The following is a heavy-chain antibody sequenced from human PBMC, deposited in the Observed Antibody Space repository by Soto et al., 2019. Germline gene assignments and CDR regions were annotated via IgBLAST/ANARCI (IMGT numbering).Heavy chain of an antibody. CDR3: ARGRRYLLGSTNAPGVWFDP. Sequence: QVQLQQWGAGLLKPSETLSLTCAVYGGSFSGYYWSWIRQPPGKGLEWIGEINHSGSTNYNPSLKSRVTISADTSKNQFSLKLSSVTAADTAVYYCARGRRYLLGSTNAPGVWFDPWGQGTLVTVSS. V-gene: IGHV4-34*01. J-gene: IGHJ5*02. CDR1: GGSFSGYY. D-gene: IGHD2-2*01. CDR2: INHSGST.